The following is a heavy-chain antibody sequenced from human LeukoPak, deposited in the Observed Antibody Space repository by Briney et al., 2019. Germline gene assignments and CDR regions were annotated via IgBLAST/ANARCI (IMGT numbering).Heavy chain of an antibody. Sequence: GGSLRLSCPASGFTFSSYWMSWVRQAPGKGLEWVANIKQDGSEKYYVDSVKGRFTISRDNAKNSLYLQMNSLRAEDTAVYYCARAPYCIGGSCRFDYWGQGTLVTVSS. CDR3: ARAPYCIGGSCRFDY. J-gene: IGHJ4*02. CDR1: GFTFSSYW. CDR2: IKQDGSEK. V-gene: IGHV3-7*03. D-gene: IGHD2-15*01.